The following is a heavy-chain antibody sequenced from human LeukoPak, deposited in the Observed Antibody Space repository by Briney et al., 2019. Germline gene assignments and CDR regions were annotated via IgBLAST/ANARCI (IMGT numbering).Heavy chain of an antibody. Sequence: GGSLRLSCAVSGLTFSSYWMSWVRQAPGKGLEWVANIKQDGSEKYYVDSVKGRFTISRDNAKNSLYLQMNSLRAEDTAVYYCARGYGRFDYWGQGTLVTVAS. V-gene: IGHV3-7*01. J-gene: IGHJ4*02. D-gene: IGHD2-15*01. CDR1: GLTFSSYW. CDR2: IKQDGSEK. CDR3: ARGYGRFDY.